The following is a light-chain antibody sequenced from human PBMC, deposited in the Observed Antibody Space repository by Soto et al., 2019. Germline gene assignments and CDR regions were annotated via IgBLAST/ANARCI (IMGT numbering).Light chain of an antibody. CDR3: QKYNSAPWT. Sequence: DIQMTQSPSSLSASVGDRVTITCRASQVISNYLAWYQQKPGKVPKLLIYAASTLQSGVPFRFSGSGSGTDFTLTISSLQPEVVATYYCQKYNSAPWTFGRGTKVEIK. CDR2: AAS. J-gene: IGKJ1*01. CDR1: QVISNY. V-gene: IGKV1-27*01.